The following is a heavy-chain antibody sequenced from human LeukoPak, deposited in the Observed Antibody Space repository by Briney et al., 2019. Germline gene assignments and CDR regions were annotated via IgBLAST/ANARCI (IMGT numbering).Heavy chain of an antibody. Sequence: GGSLRLSCAASGFTFSSYSMNWVRQAPGKGLEWVSSISSSSSYIFYADSMRGRFTIPRDNAKNSLYLQMNSLRAEDTAVYYCARHRIESGYDYGGIDYWGQGTLVTVSS. D-gene: IGHD5-12*01. V-gene: IGHV3-21*01. J-gene: IGHJ4*02. CDR3: ARHRIESGYDYGGIDY. CDR2: ISSSSSYI. CDR1: GFTFSSYS.